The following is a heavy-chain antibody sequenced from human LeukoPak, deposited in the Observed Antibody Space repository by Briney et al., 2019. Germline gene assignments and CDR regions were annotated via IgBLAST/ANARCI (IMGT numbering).Heavy chain of an antibody. CDR2: IYYSGSA. V-gene: IGHV4-39*07. J-gene: IGHJ3*02. CDR1: GGSISSSSYY. CDR3: AREDLYSSSWPHGSKSDAFDI. Sequence: PSETLSLTCTVSGGSISSSSYYWGWIRQPPGKGLEWIGSIYYSGSAYYNPSLKSRVTISVDTSKNQFSLKLSSVTAADTAVYYCAREDLYSSSWPHGSKSDAFDIWGQGTMVTVSS. D-gene: IGHD6-13*01.